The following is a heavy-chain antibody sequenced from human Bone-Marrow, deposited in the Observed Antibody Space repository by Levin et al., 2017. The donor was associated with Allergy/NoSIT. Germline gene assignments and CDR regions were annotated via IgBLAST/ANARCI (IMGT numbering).Heavy chain of an antibody. J-gene: IGHJ4*02. V-gene: IGHV4-59*08. Sequence: KSSETLSLTCSISGGSINSYFWSWIRQPPGKGLEWIGDIFDTGSTNYNPSLKSQVTISVDTSKNQFFLKVDSVTAAATAGYYCARRALNRSGGYCRQNYRGLPYYFEHWGQGTLVIVSS. CDR1: GGSINSYF. D-gene: IGHD2-15*01. CDR2: IFDTGST. CDR3: ARRALNRSGGYCRQNYRGLPYYFEH.